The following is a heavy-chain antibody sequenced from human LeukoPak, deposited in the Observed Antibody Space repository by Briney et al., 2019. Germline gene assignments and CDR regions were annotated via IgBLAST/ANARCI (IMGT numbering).Heavy chain of an antibody. CDR1: GFTFSSYS. CDR2: ISSSSSYI. Sequence: MTGGSLRLSCAASGFTFSSYSMNWVRQAPGKGLEWVSSISSSSSYIYYADSVKGRFTISRDNAKNSLYLQMNSLRAEDTAVHYCARITFGGVIAVWGQGTLVTVSS. J-gene: IGHJ4*02. V-gene: IGHV3-21*01. CDR3: ARITFGGVIAV. D-gene: IGHD3-16*02.